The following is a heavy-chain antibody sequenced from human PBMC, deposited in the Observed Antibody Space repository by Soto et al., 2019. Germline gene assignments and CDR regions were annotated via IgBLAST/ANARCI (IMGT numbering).Heavy chain of an antibody. CDR2: IYNSGNT. V-gene: IGHV4-61*01. CDR3: AGDYSIP. D-gene: IGHD4-4*01. J-gene: IGHJ5*02. CDR1: GGSVSSGSYY. Sequence: QVQLQESGPGLVKPSETLSLTCTVSGGSVSSGSYYWSWIRQPPGKGLEWIGYIYNSGNTNHNPSLKSRVSISIDTSNNQISLKLSSVTAADTAVYYCAGDYSIPWGQGTLVTVSS.